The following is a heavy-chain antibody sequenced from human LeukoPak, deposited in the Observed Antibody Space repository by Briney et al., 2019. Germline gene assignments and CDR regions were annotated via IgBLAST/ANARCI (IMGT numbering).Heavy chain of an antibody. J-gene: IGHJ4*02. CDR2: ISANNGDT. D-gene: IGHD1-1*01. V-gene: IGHV1-18*01. CDR3: ARDGVHSGTTDF. CDR1: GYTFFSYG. Sequence: ASVKVACKTSGYTFFSYGITWARQAPGQGLEWMGWISANNGDTKYAPKFQGRVTMTTESNTRTAYLDVRSLRSDDTAVYYCARDGVHSGTTDFWGQGTLITVAS.